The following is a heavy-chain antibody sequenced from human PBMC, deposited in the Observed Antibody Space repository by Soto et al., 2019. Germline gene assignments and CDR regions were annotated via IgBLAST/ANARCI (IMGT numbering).Heavy chain of an antibody. J-gene: IGHJ6*03. CDR2: TYYRSRWYN. CDR1: GDSVPSNSAA. CDR3: AGTSSLQWYYMDV. V-gene: IGHV6-1*01. Sequence: SQTLSLTCAISGDSVPSNSAAWNWIRQSPSRGLEWLGRTYYRSRWYNDYAVSVRSRITVNPDTSKNQFSLHLNSVTHEDTAVYYCAGTSSLQWYYMDVWDKGTTVTVS. D-gene: IGHD1-7*01.